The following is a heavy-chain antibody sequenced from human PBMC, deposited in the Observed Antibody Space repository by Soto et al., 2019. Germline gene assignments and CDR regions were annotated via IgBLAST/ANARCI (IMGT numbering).Heavy chain of an antibody. D-gene: IGHD3-16*01. CDR1: GYTFTNYG. J-gene: IGHJ4*02. Sequence: ASVKVSCKASGYTFTNYGIHWVRQAPGQRLEWMGWINAGNGNTKHSQKFQGRVTITRDTSASTAYMELSSLRSEDTAVYYCARGLNVYYFDYWGQGTLVTVSS. CDR3: ARGLNVYYFDY. V-gene: IGHV1-3*01. CDR2: INAGNGNT.